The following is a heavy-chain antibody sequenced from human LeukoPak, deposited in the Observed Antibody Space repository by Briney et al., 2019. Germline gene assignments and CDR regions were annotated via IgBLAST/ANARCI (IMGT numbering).Heavy chain of an antibody. V-gene: IGHV4-39*07. CDR2: IYYSGNT. D-gene: IGHD3-22*01. J-gene: IGHJ3*02. Sequence: KPSETLSLTCTVSGGSITSSSYYWGWIRQPPGKGLEWIGSIYYSGNTYYNPSLKSRVTISVDTSKNQFSLKLSSVTAADTAVYFCARGPYSYDSSGAFDIWGQGTMVTVSS. CDR1: GGSITSSSYY. CDR3: ARGPYSYDSSGAFDI.